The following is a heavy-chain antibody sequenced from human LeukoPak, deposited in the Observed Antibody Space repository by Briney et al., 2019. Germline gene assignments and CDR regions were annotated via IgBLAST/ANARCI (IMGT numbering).Heavy chain of an antibody. J-gene: IGHJ4*02. D-gene: IGHD5-24*01. CDR3: APATMTFDY. Sequence: ASVKVSRKASGYSFIDYYMHWVRQAPGQGLEWMGWINPKSGGTNYAQKFQDRVTMTTDTSISTAYMELSRLTSDDTAVYYCAPATMTFDYWGQGTLVTVSS. CDR1: GYSFIDYY. CDR2: INPKSGGT. V-gene: IGHV1-2*02.